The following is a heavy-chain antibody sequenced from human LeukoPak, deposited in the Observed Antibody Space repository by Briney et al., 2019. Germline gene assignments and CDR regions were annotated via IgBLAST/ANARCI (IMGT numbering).Heavy chain of an antibody. V-gene: IGHV1-2*02. CDR2: INPNRSDT. J-gene: IGHJ4*02. CDR1: GHTFTPYF. Sequence: ASGRASYNAFGHTFTPYFIHWVGRAPGQGLEWMGWINPNRSDTNYAEKLQGRVTMTRDTSIRSAYMQLSRLRSDDTAVYYCARTISVVDYWGQGTLVTVSS. CDR3: ARTISVVDY. D-gene: IGHD1-14*01.